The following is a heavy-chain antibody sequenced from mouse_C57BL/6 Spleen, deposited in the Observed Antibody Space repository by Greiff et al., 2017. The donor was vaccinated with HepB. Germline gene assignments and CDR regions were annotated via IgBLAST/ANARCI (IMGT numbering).Heavy chain of an antibody. J-gene: IGHJ2*01. CDR2: IYPGDGDT. CDR3: ARSLFNTTVVAYDY. V-gene: IGHV1-80*01. D-gene: IGHD1-1*01. Sequence: QVQLQQSGAELVKPGASVKISCKASGYAFSSYWMNWVKQRPGKGLEWIGQIYPGDGDTNYNGKFKGKATLTADKSSSTAYMQLSSLTSEDSAVYFCARSLFNTTVVAYDYWGQGTTLTVSS. CDR1: GYAFSSYW.